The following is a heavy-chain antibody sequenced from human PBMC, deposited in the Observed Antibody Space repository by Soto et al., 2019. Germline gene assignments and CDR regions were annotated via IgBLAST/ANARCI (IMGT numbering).Heavy chain of an antibody. Sequence: GASVKVSCKASGYTFTSYDINWVRQATGQGLEWMGWMNPNSGNTGYAQKFQGRVTVTRNTSISTAYMELSSLRSEDTAVYYCARTAGTSPYYYYYYMDVWGKGTTVTVSS. J-gene: IGHJ6*03. CDR2: MNPNSGNT. D-gene: IGHD6-19*01. CDR1: GYTFTSYD. V-gene: IGHV1-8*01. CDR3: ARTAGTSPYYYYYYMDV.